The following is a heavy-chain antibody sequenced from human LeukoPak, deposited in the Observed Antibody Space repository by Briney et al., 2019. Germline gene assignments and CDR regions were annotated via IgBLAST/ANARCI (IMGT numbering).Heavy chain of an antibody. V-gene: IGHV3-23*01. J-gene: IGHJ4*02. CDR3: AELLGASPYGAGHY. Sequence: GGSLRLSCAASGFTFSSYAMSWVRQAPGKGLEWVSTIGGSGGTTYYADSVKGRFTISRDNSKNTLFLQMSSLRAEDTAVYYCAELLGASPYGAGHYWGQGKVVTVSA. CDR1: GFTFSSYA. D-gene: IGHD4-17*01. CDR2: IGGSGGTT.